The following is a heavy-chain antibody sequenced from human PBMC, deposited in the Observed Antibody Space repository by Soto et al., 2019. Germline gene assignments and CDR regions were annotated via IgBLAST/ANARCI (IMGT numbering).Heavy chain of an antibody. CDR3: ARKYRTEYYFDY. J-gene: IGHJ4*02. Sequence: SVKVSCKSSGGTFSSYAISWVRQAPGQGLEWMGGIIPIFGTANYAQKFQGRVTITADESTSTAYMELSSLRSEDTAVYYCARKYRTEYYFDYWGQGTLVTVSS. CDR1: GGTFSSYA. V-gene: IGHV1-69*13. CDR2: IIPIFGTA. D-gene: IGHD6-6*01.